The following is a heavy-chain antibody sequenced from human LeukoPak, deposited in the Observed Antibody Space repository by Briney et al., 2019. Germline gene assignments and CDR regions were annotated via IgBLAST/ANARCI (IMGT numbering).Heavy chain of an antibody. CDR1: GFTFSSYA. J-gene: IGHJ4*02. Sequence: GRSLRLSCAASGFTFSSYAMHWVRQAPGKGLEWVAVISYDGSNKYYADSVKGRFTISRDNSKNTLYLQMNSLRAEDTAVYYCAKDITIFGVVNDYFDYWGQGTLVTVSS. D-gene: IGHD3-3*01. CDR3: AKDITIFGVVNDYFDY. CDR2: ISYDGSNK. V-gene: IGHV3-30-3*01.